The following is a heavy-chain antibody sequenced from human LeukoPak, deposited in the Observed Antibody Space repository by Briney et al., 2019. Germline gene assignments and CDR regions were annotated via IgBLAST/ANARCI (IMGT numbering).Heavy chain of an antibody. CDR1: GFTFSSYA. Sequence: GGSLRLSCAASGFTFSSYAMHWVRQAPGKGLEWVAVISYDGSNKYYADSVKGRFTTSRDNSKNTLYLQMNSLRAEDTAVYYCARDLMGATGYWGQGTLVTVSS. V-gene: IGHV3-30-3*01. CDR2: ISYDGSNK. J-gene: IGHJ4*02. CDR3: ARDLMGATGY. D-gene: IGHD1-26*01.